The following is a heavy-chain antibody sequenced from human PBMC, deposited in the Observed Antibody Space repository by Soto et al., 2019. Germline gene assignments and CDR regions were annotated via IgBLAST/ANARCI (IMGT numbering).Heavy chain of an antibody. CDR3: ARARATIAAAAIFDC. J-gene: IGHJ4*02. CDR2: VYRTGST. V-gene: IGHV4-4*02. Sequence: QVQLQESGPGLVKPSGTLSLTCAVSGGSISTSNWWSWVRQPPGKGLEWIGEVYRTGSTTYNPSLESRLNISVDKSKNHFSLKLTSVTAADTAVYYCARARATIAAAAIFDCWGQGTLVTVSS. D-gene: IGHD6-13*01. CDR1: GGSISTSNW.